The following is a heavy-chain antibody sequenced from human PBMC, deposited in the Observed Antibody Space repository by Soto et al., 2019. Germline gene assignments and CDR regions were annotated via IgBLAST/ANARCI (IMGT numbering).Heavy chain of an antibody. CDR2: IYYSGST. CDR3: ARHPDYDFWSGYYTGIDY. V-gene: IGHV4-39*01. J-gene: IGHJ4*02. Sequence: KPSETLSLTCTVSGGSISSSSYYWGWIRQPPGKGLEWIGSIYYSGSTHYNPSLKSRVTISVDTSKNQFSLKLSSVTAADTAVYYCARHPDYDFWSGYYTGIDYWGQGTLVTVSS. D-gene: IGHD3-3*01. CDR1: GGSISSSSYY.